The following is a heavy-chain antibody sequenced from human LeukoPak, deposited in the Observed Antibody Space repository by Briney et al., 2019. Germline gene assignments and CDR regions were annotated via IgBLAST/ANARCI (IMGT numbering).Heavy chain of an antibody. CDR3: AKDLRSGYDSPVDY. CDR1: GFTFSSYA. V-gene: IGHV3-23*01. J-gene: IGHJ4*02. CDR2: LSGRGGST. Sequence: PGGSLRLSCAASGFTFSSYAMNWVRQAPGKGLEWVSGLSGRGGSTYYEDSGKGGFTISSDNSKNTLYLQMNSLRVEDTAVYYCAKDLRSGYDSPVDYWGQGTLVTVSS. D-gene: IGHD5-12*01.